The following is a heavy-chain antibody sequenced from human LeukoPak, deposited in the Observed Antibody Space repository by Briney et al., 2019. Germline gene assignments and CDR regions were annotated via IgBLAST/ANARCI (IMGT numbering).Heavy chain of an antibody. J-gene: IGHJ4*02. D-gene: IGHD5-12*01. Sequence: PGGSLRLSCAASRFMFSSYWMSWVRQAPGKGLEWVANIKQDGSEKYYVDSVKGRFTISRDNAKSSLYLQMTSLRADDTAVYYCARWGMRYSGYEGSEKYNFDNWGQGTLVTVSS. CDR2: IKQDGSEK. CDR3: ARWGMRYSGYEGSEKYNFDN. CDR1: RFMFSSYW. V-gene: IGHV3-7*01.